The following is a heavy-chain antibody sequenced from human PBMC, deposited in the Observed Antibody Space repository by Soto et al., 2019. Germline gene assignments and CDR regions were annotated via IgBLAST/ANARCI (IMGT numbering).Heavy chain of an antibody. CDR1: GFTFSSYG. CDR2: ISYDGSNK. Sequence: GGSLRLSCAASGFTFSSYGMHWVRQAPGKGLEWVAVISYDGSNKYYADSVKGRFTISRDNSKNTLYLQMNSLRAEDTAVYYCAKIAAAGTIVNWFDPWGQGTLVTVS. V-gene: IGHV3-30*18. D-gene: IGHD6-13*01. CDR3: AKIAAAGTIVNWFDP. J-gene: IGHJ5*02.